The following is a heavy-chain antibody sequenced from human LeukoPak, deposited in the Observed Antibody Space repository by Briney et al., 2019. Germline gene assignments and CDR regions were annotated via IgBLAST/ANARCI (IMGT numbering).Heavy chain of an antibody. J-gene: IGHJ4*02. V-gene: IGHV1-18*01. D-gene: IGHD2-2*01. CDR2: ISAYNGNT. CDR1: GYSFNSYG. CDR3: AREGYCNSTSCDKPFDC. Sequence: ASVTVSCKASGYSFNSYGISWVRQAPGQGLGWMGWISAYNGNTNYAQKFQDRVTMTTDTSTSTAYMELRSLRSDDTAVYYCAREGYCNSTSCDKPFDCWGPGALVTVSS.